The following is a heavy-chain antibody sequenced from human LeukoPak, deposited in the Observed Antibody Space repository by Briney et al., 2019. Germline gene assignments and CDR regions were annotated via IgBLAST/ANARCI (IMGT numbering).Heavy chain of an antibody. CDR3: ARGYSYGYEADY. V-gene: IGHV1-8*03. CDR1: GYTFTSYD. Sequence: ASVKVSCKASGYTFTSYDINWVRQATGQGLEWMGWMNPNSGNTGYAQKFQGGVTITRNTSISTAYMELSSLRSEDTAVYYCARGYSYGYEADYWGQGTLVTVSS. J-gene: IGHJ4*02. CDR2: MNPNSGNT. D-gene: IGHD5-18*01.